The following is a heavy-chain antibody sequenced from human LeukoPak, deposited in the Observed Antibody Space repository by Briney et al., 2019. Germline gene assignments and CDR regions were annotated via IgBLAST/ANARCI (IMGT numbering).Heavy chain of an antibody. V-gene: IGHV1-18*01. Sequence: ASVKVSCKASGYTFTSYGISWVRQAPGQGLEWMGWINAYNGNTNYAQKLQGRVTMTTDTSTSTAYMELRSLRSDDTAVYYCARDRRIAVAGTLMSYWGQGTLVTVSS. D-gene: IGHD6-19*01. CDR3: ARDRRIAVAGTLMSY. CDR2: INAYNGNT. CDR1: GYTFTSYG. J-gene: IGHJ4*02.